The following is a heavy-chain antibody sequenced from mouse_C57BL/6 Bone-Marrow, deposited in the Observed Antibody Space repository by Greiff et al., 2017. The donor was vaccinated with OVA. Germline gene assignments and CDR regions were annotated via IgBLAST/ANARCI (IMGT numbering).Heavy chain of an antibody. CDR2: IDPSDSYT. Sequence: QVQLQQPGAELVMPGASVKLSCKASGYTFTSYWMHWVKQRPGQGLEWIGEIDPSDSYTNYNQKFKGKSTLTVDKSSSTAYMQLSSLTSEDSAVYYCARMPLDSTGYAYWGQGTTLTVSS. V-gene: IGHV1-69*01. J-gene: IGHJ2*01. CDR1: GYTFTSYW. CDR3: ARMPLDSTGYAY. D-gene: IGHD3-2*02.